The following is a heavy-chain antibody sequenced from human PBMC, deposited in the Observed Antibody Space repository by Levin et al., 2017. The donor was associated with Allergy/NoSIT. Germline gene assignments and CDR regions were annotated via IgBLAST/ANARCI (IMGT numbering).Heavy chain of an antibody. J-gene: IGHJ5*02. CDR1: GFTFSSYA. CDR3: AKGVGGFWSGATSYGPNWFDP. Sequence: PGGSLRLSCAASGFTFSSYAMSWVRQAPGKGLEWVSGISDSGGSTYYADSVKGRFTISRDNSKNTLYLQMNSLRAEDTAVYYCAKGVGGFWSGATSYGPNWFDPWGQGTLVTVSS. D-gene: IGHD3-3*01. V-gene: IGHV3-23*01. CDR2: ISDSGGST.